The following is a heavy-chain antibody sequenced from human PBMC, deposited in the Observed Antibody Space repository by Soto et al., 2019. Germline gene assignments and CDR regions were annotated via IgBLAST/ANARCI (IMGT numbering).Heavy chain of an antibody. Sequence: GGSLRLSCSASGFTFSSYAMHWVRQAPGKGLEYVSAISSNGGSTYYADSVKGRFTISRDNSKNTLYLQMSSLRAEDTAVYYCVKGWNFDWLLSYYYYGMDVWGQGTTVTVSS. CDR2: ISSNGGST. CDR3: VKGWNFDWLLSYYYYGMDV. CDR1: GFTFSSYA. V-gene: IGHV3-64D*06. D-gene: IGHD3-9*01. J-gene: IGHJ6*02.